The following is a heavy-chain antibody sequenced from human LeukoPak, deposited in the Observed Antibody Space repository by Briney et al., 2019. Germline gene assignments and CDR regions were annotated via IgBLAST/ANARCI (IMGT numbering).Heavy chain of an antibody. CDR1: GGSISSYY. J-gene: IGHJ4*02. Sequence: PSETLSLTCTVSGGSISSYYWSWIRQPPGKGLEWIGYSYYGGSTTCNPSLKSRVTISLDTSKNQFSLRLTSVTAADTAVYYCARNGGGYSYEAWGQGILVTVSS. CDR2: SYYGGST. CDR3: ARNGGGYSYEA. D-gene: IGHD5-18*01. V-gene: IGHV4-59*08.